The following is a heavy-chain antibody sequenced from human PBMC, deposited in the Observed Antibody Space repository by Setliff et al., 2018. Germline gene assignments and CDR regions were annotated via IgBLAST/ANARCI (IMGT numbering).Heavy chain of an antibody. D-gene: IGHD6-19*01. J-gene: IGHJ6*03. CDR3: ARASSGWYSAYYYYMDV. Sequence: SETLSLTCVVSGGSINSDSHYWGWIRQPPGKGLEWIGHINRRGSTNFSPSLKSRVTISLDTSKNQFSLNLTSVTAADTAVYYCARASSGWYSAYYYYMDVWGKGTTVTVSS. CDR2: INRRGST. V-gene: IGHV4-39*07. CDR1: GGSINSDSHY.